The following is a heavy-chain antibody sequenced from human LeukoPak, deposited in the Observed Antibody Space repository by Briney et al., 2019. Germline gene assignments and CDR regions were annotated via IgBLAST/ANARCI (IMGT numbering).Heavy chain of an antibody. D-gene: IGHD4-17*01. CDR3: ARHYWTTVTTARFDP. V-gene: IGHV4-4*07. CDR1: GDPIISYY. CDR2: IYTSGST. Sequence: SETLSLTCTVSGDPIISYYWTWIRQPAGKGLEWIGRIYTSGSTHYNPSLKSRITMSVDTSKNQFFLSLSSVTAADTAVYYCARHYWTTVTTARFDPWGQGTLVTVSS. J-gene: IGHJ5*02.